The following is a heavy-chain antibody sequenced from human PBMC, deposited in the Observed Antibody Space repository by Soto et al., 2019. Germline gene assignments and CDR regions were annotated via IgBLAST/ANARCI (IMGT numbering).Heavy chain of an antibody. J-gene: IGHJ4*02. CDR3: ARDPIVVVPAPPQYYFDY. Sequence: GGSLRLSCAASGFTFSSYGMHWVRQAPGKGLEWVAVIWYDGSNKYYADSVKGRFTISRDNSKNTLYLQMNSLRAEDTAVYYCARDPIVVVPAPPQYYFDYWGQGTLVTVSS. D-gene: IGHD3-22*01. V-gene: IGHV3-33*01. CDR1: GFTFSSYG. CDR2: IWYDGSNK.